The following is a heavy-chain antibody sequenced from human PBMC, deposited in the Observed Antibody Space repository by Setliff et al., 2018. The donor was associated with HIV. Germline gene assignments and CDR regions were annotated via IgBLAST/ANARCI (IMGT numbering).Heavy chain of an antibody. CDR3: AREHCSGGSCNGFDI. Sequence: NPSETLSFTCTVSGGSISTSYWNWIRQPPGKGLEWIAYIYISGTTNYNPSLKSRVTISLDTSRNQFSLKLGSVTAADTAMYYCAREHCSGGSCNGFDIWGQGTMVTVSS. V-gene: IGHV4-4*09. J-gene: IGHJ3*02. D-gene: IGHD2-15*01. CDR2: IYISGTT. CDR1: GGSISTSY.